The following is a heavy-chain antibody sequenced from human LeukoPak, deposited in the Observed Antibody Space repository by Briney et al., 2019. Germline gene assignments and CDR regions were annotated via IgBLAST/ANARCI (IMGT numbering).Heavy chain of an antibody. CDR1: GGSIRSYY. CDR3: ARDSGTTGEVKFDP. J-gene: IGHJ5*02. CDR2: IYGSGTI. D-gene: IGHD3-10*01. Sequence: SETLSLTCTVSGGSIRSYYWSWIRQPAGKGLEWIGRIYGSGTITYNPSLNSRVSMSVDTSRNQFSLNLRYVTAADTAVYYCARDSGTTGEVKFDPWGQGALVTVSS. V-gene: IGHV4-4*07.